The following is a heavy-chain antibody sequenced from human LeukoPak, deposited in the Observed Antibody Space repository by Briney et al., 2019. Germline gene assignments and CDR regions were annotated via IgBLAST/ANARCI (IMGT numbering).Heavy chain of an antibody. Sequence: ASVKVSCKVSGYTLTELSMHWVRQAPGKGLEWMGGFDPEDGETIYAQKFQGRVTMTEDTSTDTAYMELSSLRSEDTAVYYCATDPSHSGSCSNWGQGTLVTVSS. CDR3: ATDPSHSGSCSN. D-gene: IGHD1-26*01. CDR2: FDPEDGET. J-gene: IGHJ4*02. V-gene: IGHV1-24*01. CDR1: GYTLTELS.